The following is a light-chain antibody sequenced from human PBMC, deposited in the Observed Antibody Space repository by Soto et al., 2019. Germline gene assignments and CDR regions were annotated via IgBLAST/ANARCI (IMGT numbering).Light chain of an antibody. CDR2: EVS. Sequence: QSALTQPPSASGSPGQSVTISCTGTSSDVGDYNYVSWYQQHPGKAPKLMIYEVSKRPSGVPDRFSGSKSGNTASLTVSGLQAEAEADYYCSSYAGSLYVFGTGTNVTVL. V-gene: IGLV2-8*01. CDR1: SSDVGDYNY. CDR3: SSYAGSLYV. J-gene: IGLJ1*01.